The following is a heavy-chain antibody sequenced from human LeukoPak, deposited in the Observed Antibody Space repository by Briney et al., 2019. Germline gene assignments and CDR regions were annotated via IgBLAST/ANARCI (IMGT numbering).Heavy chain of an antibody. Sequence: SETLSLTRAVYGGSFSGYYWSWIRQPPGKGLEWIGEINHSGSTNYNPSLKSRVTISVDTSKNHFSLKLSSVTAADTAVYYCARDVPPHPFDIWRQETMVTVSS. CDR3: ARDVPPHPFDI. CDR1: GGSFSGYY. D-gene: IGHD2-2*01. V-gene: IGHV4-34*01. J-gene: IGHJ3*02. CDR2: INHSGST.